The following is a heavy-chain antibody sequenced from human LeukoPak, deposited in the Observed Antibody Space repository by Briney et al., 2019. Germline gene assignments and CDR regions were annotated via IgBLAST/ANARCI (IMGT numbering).Heavy chain of an antibody. CDR3: ARPGEYSGSYGH. CDR1: GSAFSRYA. D-gene: IGHD1-26*01. V-gene: IGHV3-30*04. Sequence: GGSLTPSCAPSGSAFSRYAIHWVSQAPGKGMGWEAVISYDGSNKYYADSVKGRFTISRDNSKNTLYLQMNSLGAEDTAVYYCARPGEYSGSYGHWGQGALVTVSS. J-gene: IGHJ4*02. CDR2: ISYDGSNK.